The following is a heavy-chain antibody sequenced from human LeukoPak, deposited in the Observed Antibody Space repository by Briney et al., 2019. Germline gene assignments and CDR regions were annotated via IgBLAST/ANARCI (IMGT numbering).Heavy chain of an antibody. V-gene: IGHV4-34*01. Sequence: NSSETLSLTCAVYGGSFSGYYWSWIRQPPGKGLEWIGEINHSGSTNYNPSLKSRVTISVDTSKNQFSLKLSSVTAADTAVYYCARTPGTRYCSSTSCYPRAINWFDPWGQGTLVTVSS. CDR2: INHSGST. CDR1: GGSFSGYY. J-gene: IGHJ5*02. CDR3: ARTPGTRYCSSTSCYPRAINWFDP. D-gene: IGHD2-2*01.